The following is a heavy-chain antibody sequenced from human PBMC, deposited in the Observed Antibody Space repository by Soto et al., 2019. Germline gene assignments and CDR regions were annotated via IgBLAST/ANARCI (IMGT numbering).Heavy chain of an antibody. CDR2: IYYSGST. Sequence: SETLSLTCTVSGGSISSSSYYWGWIRQPPGKGLEWIGSIYYSGSTYYNPSLKSRVTISVDTSKNQFSLKLSSVTAADTAVYYCARNTPLPIEAAGRPYCYFDLWGRGNLVTVX. J-gene: IGHJ2*01. D-gene: IGHD6-13*01. CDR1: GGSISSSSYY. V-gene: IGHV4-39*01. CDR3: ARNTPLPIEAAGRPYCYFDL.